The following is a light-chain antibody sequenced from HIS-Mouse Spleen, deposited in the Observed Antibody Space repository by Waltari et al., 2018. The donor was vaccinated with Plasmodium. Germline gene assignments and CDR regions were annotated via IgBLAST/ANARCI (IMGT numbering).Light chain of an antibody. V-gene: IGLV1-40*01. CDR3: QSYDSSLSGWV. J-gene: IGLJ3*02. CDR1: SSNLGAGSD. Sequence: QSVLPQPPSVSAAPGQRVTLSCTGSSSNLGAGSDVPRDPQLPGTAPKPLIYGNSNRPSGVPDRFSGSKSGTSASLAITGLQAEDEADYYCQSYDSSLSGWVFGGGTKLTVL. CDR2: GNS.